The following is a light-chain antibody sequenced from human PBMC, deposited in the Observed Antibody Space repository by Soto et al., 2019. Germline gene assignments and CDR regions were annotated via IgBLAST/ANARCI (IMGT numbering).Light chain of an antibody. V-gene: IGKV1-39*01. CDR3: QQGYSSPT. Sequence: DIQMTQSPSTLSASVVDRVTITCRASQSVSIYLNWYQQKPGKAPKLLIYATSSLQSGVPSRFSGSGSGTDFTLTISSLQPEDCATYYCQQGYSSPTFGQGTKVDIK. CDR2: ATS. J-gene: IGKJ1*01. CDR1: QSVSIY.